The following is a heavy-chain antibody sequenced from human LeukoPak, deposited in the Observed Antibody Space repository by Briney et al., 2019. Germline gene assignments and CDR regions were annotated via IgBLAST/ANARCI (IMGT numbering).Heavy chain of an antibody. CDR2: MNPNSGNT. J-gene: IGHJ4*02. Sequence: ASVKVSCKASGYTFTSYDINWVRQATGQGLEWMGWMNPNSGNTGYAQKFQGRVTMTRNTSISTAYMELSSLRPEDTAVYYCARVTMVRGVHGYYFDYWGQGTLVTVSS. CDR1: GYTFTSYD. CDR3: ARVTMVRGVHGYYFDY. D-gene: IGHD3-10*01. V-gene: IGHV1-8*01.